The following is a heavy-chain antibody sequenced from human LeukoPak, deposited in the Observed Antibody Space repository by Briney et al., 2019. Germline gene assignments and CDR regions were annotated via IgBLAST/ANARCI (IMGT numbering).Heavy chain of an antibody. D-gene: IGHD3-10*01. CDR1: GFTFSSYA. CDR2: ISSNGGST. Sequence: GGSLRLSCAASGFTFSSYAMHWVRQAPGKGLEYVSAISSNGGSTYYANSVKGRFTISRDNSKNTLYLQMGSLRAEDMAVYYCPRSASRGGLYDYWGQGTLVTVSS. CDR3: PRSASRGGLYDY. J-gene: IGHJ4*02. V-gene: IGHV3-64*01.